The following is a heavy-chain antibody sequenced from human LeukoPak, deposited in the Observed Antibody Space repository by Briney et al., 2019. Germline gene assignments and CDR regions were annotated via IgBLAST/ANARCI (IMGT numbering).Heavy chain of an antibody. D-gene: IGHD3-22*01. V-gene: IGHV1-18*01. J-gene: IGHJ4*02. CDR1: GYTFTSYG. CDR2: ISAYNGNT. Sequence: ASVKVSCKASGYTFTSYGISWVRPAPGQGLEWMGWISAYNGNTNYAQKLQGRVTMTTDTSTSTAYMELRSLRSDDTAAYYCARDPGAYDSSGYYSYYFDYWGQGTLVTVSS. CDR3: ARDPGAYDSSGYYSYYFDY.